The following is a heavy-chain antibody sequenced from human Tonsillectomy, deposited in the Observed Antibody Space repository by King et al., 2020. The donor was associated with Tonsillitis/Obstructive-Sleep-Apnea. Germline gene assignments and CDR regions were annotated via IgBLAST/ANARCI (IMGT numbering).Heavy chain of an antibody. CDR1: GFTFSTYD. D-gene: IGHD3-10*01. J-gene: IGHJ4*02. CDR3: AKISSWEFLRYLDY. CDR2: ISGSGATT. Sequence: VQLVESGGLLLQPGGSLRLSCAVSGFTFSTYDMSWVRPAPGKGLEWVSSISGSGATTVYADSVKGRFTISRDNSKNTLYLQMKTLRSEDKAIYYCAKISSWEFLRYLDYWGQGTLVTVYS. V-gene: IGHV3-23*04.